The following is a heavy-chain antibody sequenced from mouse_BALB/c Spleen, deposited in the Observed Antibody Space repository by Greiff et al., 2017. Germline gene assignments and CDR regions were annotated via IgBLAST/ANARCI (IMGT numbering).Heavy chain of an antibody. J-gene: IGHJ2*01. CDR2: IRLKSNNYAT. V-gene: IGHV6-6*02. Sequence: DVMLVESGGGLVQPGGSMKLSCVASGFTFSNYWMNWVRQSPEKGLEWVAEIRLKSNNYATHYAESVKGRFTISRDDSKSSVYLQMNNLRAEDTGICYCTRSMITRYYFDYWGQGTTLTVSS. D-gene: IGHD2-4*01. CDR3: TRSMITRYYFDY. CDR1: GFTFSNYW.